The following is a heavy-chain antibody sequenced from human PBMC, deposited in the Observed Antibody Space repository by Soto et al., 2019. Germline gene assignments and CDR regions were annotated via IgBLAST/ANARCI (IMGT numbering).Heavy chain of an antibody. CDR1: GYSFTSYW. CDR3: ARRDPNYYDSSGWSSEHTATDY. CDR2: IDPSDSYT. D-gene: IGHD3-22*01. V-gene: IGHV5-10-1*01. Sequence: PGESLKISCKGSGYSFTSYWISWVRQMPGKGLEWMGRIDPSDSYTNYSPSFQGHVTISADKSISTAYLQWSSLKASDTAMYYCARRDPNYYDSSGWSSEHTATDYWGQGTLVTVSS. J-gene: IGHJ4*02.